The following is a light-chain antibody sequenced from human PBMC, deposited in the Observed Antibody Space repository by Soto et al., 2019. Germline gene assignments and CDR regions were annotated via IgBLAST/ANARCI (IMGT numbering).Light chain of an antibody. CDR2: AAS. Sequence: DIQMTQSPSSLSASVGDRVTITCRASQTIDTYLNWYQQNPGKPPKLLIYAASTLQNGFPSRFSCSGSGTDFTLTISSLQPEDFATCYCQQSTGIPYTFGQGTKLEIK. CDR3: QQSTGIPYT. CDR1: QTIDTY. J-gene: IGKJ2*01. V-gene: IGKV1-39*01.